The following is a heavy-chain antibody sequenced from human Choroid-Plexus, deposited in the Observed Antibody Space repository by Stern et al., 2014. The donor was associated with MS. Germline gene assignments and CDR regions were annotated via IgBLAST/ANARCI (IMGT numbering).Heavy chain of an antibody. CDR3: ALSSETSDRWYSLGYDL. Sequence: VQPVESGPEVTKPGSSVKVSCKGSGATFSKFPSSWVRQAPGQGLEWMGGIFPVLGTPTHAPEVRGRVTITPDASTRTVYMELSSLRSDDTAVYYCALSSETSDRWYSLGYDLWGQGTLVTVSS. J-gene: IGHJ5*02. CDR1: GATFSKFP. D-gene: IGHD6-13*01. V-gene: IGHV1-69*01. CDR2: IFPVLGTP.